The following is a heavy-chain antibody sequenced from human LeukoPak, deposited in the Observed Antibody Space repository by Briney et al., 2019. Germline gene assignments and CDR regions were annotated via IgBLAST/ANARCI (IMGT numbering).Heavy chain of an antibody. CDR2: ITSSSSYI. J-gene: IGHJ6*03. V-gene: IGHV3-21*01. D-gene: IGHD2-15*01. CDR1: GFTFSTYN. Sequence: GGPLRLSCAASGFTFSTYNMNWVRQAPGKGLEWVSSITSSSSYIYYADSVKGRFTISRDNAKNSLYLQMNSLRAEDTAVYYCARVLRYCSGGNCYSGGLGYMDVWGKGTTVTISS. CDR3: ARVLRYCSGGNCYSGGLGYMDV.